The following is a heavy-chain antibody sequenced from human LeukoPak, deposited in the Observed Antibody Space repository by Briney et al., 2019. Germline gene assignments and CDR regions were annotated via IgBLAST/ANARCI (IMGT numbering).Heavy chain of an antibody. Sequence: GGSLRLSCAASGFTFTSYAMSWVRQAPGKGLEWVSASGSGGGTYYADSVKGRFTISRDNSKNTLYLQMNSLRAEDTAVYYCAQHNSGIGFDPWGQGTLVTVSS. V-gene: IGHV3-23*01. CDR3: AQHNSGIGFDP. D-gene: IGHD6-19*01. CDR2: SGSGGGT. CDR1: GFTFTSYA. J-gene: IGHJ5*02.